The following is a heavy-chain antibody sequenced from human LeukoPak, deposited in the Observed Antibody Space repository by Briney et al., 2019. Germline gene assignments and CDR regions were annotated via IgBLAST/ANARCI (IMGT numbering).Heavy chain of an antibody. J-gene: IGHJ4*02. D-gene: IGHD2/OR15-2a*01. V-gene: IGHV3-30*02. CDR3: AKDGTSYYYIYY. CDR2: IRYDGSNT. Sequence: GGSLGLSCAASGFTFNNYGMHWVRQAPGKGLEWLAFIRYDGSNTYYADSVKGRFTVPRDDSKNTLYLQMNSLRGDDTAVYYCAKDGTSYYYIYYWGQGTLVTVSS. CDR1: GFTFNNYG.